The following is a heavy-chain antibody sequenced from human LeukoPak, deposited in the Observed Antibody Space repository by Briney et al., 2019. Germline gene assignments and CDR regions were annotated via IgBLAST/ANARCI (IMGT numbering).Heavy chain of an antibody. CDR2: INPAGSET. J-gene: IGHJ4*02. V-gene: IGHV3-7*01. CDR1: GFSFNAYW. D-gene: IGHD2-8*01. Sequence: PGGSLRLSCAASGFSFNAYWMAWVRQAPGTGLEGVANINPAGSETFHVDPVKGRFSISRDHAKNLVYLQMNSLRDEDTAVYYCATFGLVDALDLWGQGTLVTVSS. CDR3: ATFGLVDALDL.